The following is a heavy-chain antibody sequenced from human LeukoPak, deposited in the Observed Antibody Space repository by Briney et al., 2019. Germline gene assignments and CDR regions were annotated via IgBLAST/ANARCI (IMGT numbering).Heavy chain of an antibody. CDR3: ASRKLGNDY. V-gene: IGHV4-59*02. Sequence: SETLSLTCTVSGGSVTDYYWSWIRQSPGKGLEWIGYIYYTGTSYNPSLESRVTISADTSKNQFSLKLISVTAADTAVYYCASRKLGNDYWGQGTLVTVSS. CDR2: IYYTGT. D-gene: IGHD7-27*01. CDR1: GGSVTDYY. J-gene: IGHJ4*02.